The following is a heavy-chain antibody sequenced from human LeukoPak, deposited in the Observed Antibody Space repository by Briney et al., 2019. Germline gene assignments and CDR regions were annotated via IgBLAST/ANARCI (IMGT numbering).Heavy chain of an antibody. CDR1: GFTFSRFS. V-gene: IGHV3-21*06. Sequence: GGSLRLSCAGSGFTFSRFSMIWVRQAPGKGLEWVASISSGSHHKYHADSVKGRFTVSRDNDKNSLFLQMNSLRAEDTALYYCATRLTADTYEASDIWGQGTMVTVSS. CDR2: ISSGSHHK. CDR3: ATRLTADTYEASDI. J-gene: IGHJ3*02. D-gene: IGHD6-13*01.